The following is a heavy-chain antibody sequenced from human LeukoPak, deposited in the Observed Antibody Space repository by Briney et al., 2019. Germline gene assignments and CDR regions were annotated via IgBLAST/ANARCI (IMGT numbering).Heavy chain of an antibody. V-gene: IGHV3-21*01. Sequence: PGGSLRLSCAASGFTFSSYSMNWVRQAPGKGLEWVSSITSSSYIYYADSVKGRFTISRDNAKNSLYLQMNSLRAEDTAVYYCAPSTYSGSPPFDYWGQGTLVTVSS. CDR1: GFTFSSYS. J-gene: IGHJ4*02. CDR3: APSTYSGSPPFDY. D-gene: IGHD1-26*01. CDR2: ITSSSYI.